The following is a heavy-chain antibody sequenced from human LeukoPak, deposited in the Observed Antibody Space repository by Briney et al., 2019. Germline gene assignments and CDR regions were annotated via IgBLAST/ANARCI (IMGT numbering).Heavy chain of an antibody. D-gene: IGHD6-13*01. CDR2: IYYSEST. J-gene: IGHJ4*02. CDR3: ARGRYLTTSGGAAAGFLDY. V-gene: IGHV4-59*12. CDR1: GGSISSYY. Sequence: PSETLSLTCTVSGGSISSYYWSWIRQPPGKGLEWIGYIYYSESTNYNPSLKSRVTISVDTSQKQFSLRLTSVTAADTAVYYCARGRYLTTSGGAAAGFLDYWGQGSLVTVST.